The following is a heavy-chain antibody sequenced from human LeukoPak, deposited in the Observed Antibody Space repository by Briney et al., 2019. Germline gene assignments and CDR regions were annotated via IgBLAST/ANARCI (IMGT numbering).Heavy chain of an antibody. J-gene: IGHJ4*02. CDR2: ISYSGST. CDR3: ARGRYCSGGSCYLDY. Sequence: PSETLSLTCTVSGGSINNHYWNWVRQPPGKGLEWIGYISYSGSTKYNPSLKSRVTISVDTSKNQISLKISSVTAADTAVYHCARGRYCSGGSCYLDYWGQGTLVTVSS. D-gene: IGHD2-15*01. CDR1: GGSINNHY. V-gene: IGHV4-59*11.